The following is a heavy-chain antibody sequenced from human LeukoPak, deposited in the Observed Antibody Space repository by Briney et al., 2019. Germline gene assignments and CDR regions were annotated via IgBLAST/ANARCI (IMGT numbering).Heavy chain of an antibody. J-gene: IGHJ4*02. CDR3: VRRTGY. CDR2: FSSISDNT. CDR1: GFTFSTTV. V-gene: IGHV3-64D*06. Sequence: GGSLRLSCSVPGFTFSTTVMHWVGQAPGKGLEYVSAFSSISDNTYYADSVKGRSNTSRENSKNTLNLQMSSLRADDTAVYYCVRRTGYWGQETLVTVSS.